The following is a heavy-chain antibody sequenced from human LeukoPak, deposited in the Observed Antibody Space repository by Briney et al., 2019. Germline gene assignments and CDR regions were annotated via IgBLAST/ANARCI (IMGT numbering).Heavy chain of an antibody. D-gene: IGHD3-16*02. J-gene: IGHJ6*02. Sequence: ASVKVSCKASGGTFSSYAISWVRQAPGQGLEWMGGIIPIFGTANYAQKFQGRVTITADESTSTAYMELSSLRSEDTAVYYCARGHYDYVWGSYRYYYYYGMDVWGQGTTVTVSS. CDR2: IIPIFGTA. CDR1: GGTFSSYA. V-gene: IGHV1-69*13. CDR3: ARGHYDYVWGSYRYYYYYGMDV.